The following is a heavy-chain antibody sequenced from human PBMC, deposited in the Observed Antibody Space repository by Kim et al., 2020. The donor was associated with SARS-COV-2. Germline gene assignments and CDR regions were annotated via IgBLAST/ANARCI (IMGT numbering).Heavy chain of an antibody. Sequence: YARQFQERVTITRDIATSTAYMELSSVRSEDTAVYYCGASSSEAWLAYDYWGQGTLVTVSS. J-gene: IGHJ4*02. CDR3: GASSSEAWLAYDY. V-gene: IGHV1-58*01. D-gene: IGHD3-10*01.